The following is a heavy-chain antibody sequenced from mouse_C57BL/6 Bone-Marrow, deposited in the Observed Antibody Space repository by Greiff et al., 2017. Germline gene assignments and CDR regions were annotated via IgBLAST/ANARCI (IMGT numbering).Heavy chain of an antibody. CDR3: TTPLCNDEGY. D-gene: IGHD6-5*01. J-gene: IGHJ2*01. CDR2: IDPENGAT. CDR1: GFNIKDDY. V-gene: IGHV14-4*01. Sequence: VQLQQSGAELVRPGASVKLSCTASGFNIKDDYMPWVQQRPDQGLEWIGWIDPENGATEYASKFQGKATITAATSSNTAYLQLSSLTSEDTAVYYCTTPLCNDEGYWGQGTTRTVSS.